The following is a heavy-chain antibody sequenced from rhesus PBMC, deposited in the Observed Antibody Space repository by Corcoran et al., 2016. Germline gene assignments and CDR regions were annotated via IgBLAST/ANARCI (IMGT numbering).Heavy chain of an antibody. Sequence: QVQLQESGPGLVMPSETLSLTCVVSGYSISSYYYWSWIHPPPGKGLEWIGNITYRGTTIYNPSLQSRVAISRDTSKNQFSLKLTSVTAADTAVYFCAKDGLLNAFDFWGQGLRVTVSS. J-gene: IGHJ3*01. CDR3: AKDGLLNAFDF. CDR1: GYSISSYYY. V-gene: IGHV4-122*02. CDR2: ITYRGTT.